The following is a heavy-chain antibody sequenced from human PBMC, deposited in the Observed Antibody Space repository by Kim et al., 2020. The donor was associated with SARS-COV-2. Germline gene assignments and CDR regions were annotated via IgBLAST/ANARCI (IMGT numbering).Heavy chain of an antibody. V-gene: IGHV5-51*01. D-gene: IGHD3-16*01. CDR3: ARLGGGSTVDAFDI. Sequence: SPPVQGQVTISADKSISTAYLQWSSLKASDTAMYYCARLGGGSTVDAFDIWGQGTMVTVSS. J-gene: IGHJ3*02.